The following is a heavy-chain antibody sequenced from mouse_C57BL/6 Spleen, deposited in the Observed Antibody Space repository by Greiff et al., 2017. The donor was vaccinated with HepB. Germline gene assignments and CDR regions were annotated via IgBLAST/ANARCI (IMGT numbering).Heavy chain of an antibody. Sequence: VQLQQPGAELVKPGASVKMSCKASGYTFTSYWITWVKQRPGQGLEWIGDIYPGSGSTNYNEKFKSKATLTVDTSSSTAYMQLSSLTSEDSAVYYCARGGVDYYGSSDRFYAMDYCGQGTSVTVSS. J-gene: IGHJ4*01. CDR3: ARGGVDYYGSSDRFYAMDY. V-gene: IGHV1-55*01. CDR2: IYPGSGST. D-gene: IGHD1-1*01. CDR1: GYTFTSYW.